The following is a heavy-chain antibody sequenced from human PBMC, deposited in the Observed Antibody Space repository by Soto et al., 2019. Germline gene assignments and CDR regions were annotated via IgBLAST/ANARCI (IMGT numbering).Heavy chain of an antibody. Sequence: ASVKVSCKASGYTFTSYGISWVRQAPGQGLEWMGWINPYNGNTNYAQKLQGRVTMTTDTSTSTAYMELRSLRSDDTAVYYCARDPVGDNWFDPWGQGTLVTVSS. V-gene: IGHV1-18*01. CDR3: ARDPVGDNWFDP. CDR1: GYTFTSYG. J-gene: IGHJ5*02. D-gene: IGHD1-26*01. CDR2: INPYNGNT.